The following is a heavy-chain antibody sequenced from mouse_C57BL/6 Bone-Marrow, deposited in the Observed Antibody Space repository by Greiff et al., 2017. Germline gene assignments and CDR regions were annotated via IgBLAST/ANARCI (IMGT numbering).Heavy chain of an antibody. D-gene: IGHD1-1*01. CDR1: GFTFSSYA. CDR2: ISSGGSYT. Sequence: EVKVVESGEGLVKPGGSLKLSCAASGFTFSSYAMSWVRQTPEKRLEWVAYISSGGSYTYYPDSVKGRFTISRDNAKNTLYLQMSSLKSEDTAMYYCARHEDGSSYNWYFDVWGTGTTVTVSS. CDR3: ARHEDGSSYNWYFDV. J-gene: IGHJ1*03. V-gene: IGHV5-6*03.